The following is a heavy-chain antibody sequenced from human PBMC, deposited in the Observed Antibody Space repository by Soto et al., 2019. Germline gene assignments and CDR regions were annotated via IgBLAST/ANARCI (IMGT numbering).Heavy chain of an antibody. V-gene: IGHV3-23*01. Sequence: HPGGSLRLSCAASGFTFSSYAMSWVRQAPGKGLEWVSAISGSGGSTYYADSVKGRFTISRDNSKNTLYLQMNSLRAEDTAVYYCAKAPPYDFWSGYYHHFPFFDYWGQGTLVTVSS. J-gene: IGHJ4*02. D-gene: IGHD3-3*01. CDR3: AKAPPYDFWSGYYHHFPFFDY. CDR1: GFTFSSYA. CDR2: ISGSGGST.